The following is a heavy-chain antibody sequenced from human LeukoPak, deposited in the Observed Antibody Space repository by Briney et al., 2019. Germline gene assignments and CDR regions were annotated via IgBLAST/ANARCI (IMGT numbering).Heavy chain of an antibody. J-gene: IGHJ4*02. CDR3: ARDLVVVTAANFDY. Sequence: ASVKVSCKASGYTFTSYAMNWVRQAPGQGLEWMGWINTNTGNPTYAQGFTGRFVFSLDTSVSTAYLQISSLKAEDTAVYYCARDLVVVTAANFDYWGQGTLVTVSS. D-gene: IGHD2-21*02. CDR2: INTNTGNP. V-gene: IGHV7-4-1*02. CDR1: GYTFTSYA.